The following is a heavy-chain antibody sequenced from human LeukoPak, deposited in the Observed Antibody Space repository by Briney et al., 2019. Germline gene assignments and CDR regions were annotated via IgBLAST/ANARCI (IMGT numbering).Heavy chain of an antibody. Sequence: PSETLSFTCAVYGGSFSGYYWSWIRQPPGKGLEWIGEINHSGSTNYNPSLKSRVTISVDTSKNQFSLKLSSVTAADTAVYYCARVMSGYSYGYPDYWGQGTLVTVSS. CDR2: INHSGST. J-gene: IGHJ4*02. D-gene: IGHD5-18*01. V-gene: IGHV4-34*01. CDR1: GGSFSGYY. CDR3: ARVMSGYSYGYPDY.